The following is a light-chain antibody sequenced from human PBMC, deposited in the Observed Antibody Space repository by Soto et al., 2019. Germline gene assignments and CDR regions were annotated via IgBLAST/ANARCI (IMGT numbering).Light chain of an antibody. CDR3: SSYTSSSTLV. CDR1: SSDVGGYNY. J-gene: IGLJ1*01. CDR2: DVS. Sequence: QPALTQPASVSVSPGQSITISCTGTSSDVGGYNYVSWYQQHPGKAPKLMIYDVSNRPSGVSNRFSGSKSGNTASLTISGLQAEDEADYYCSSYTSSSTLVFGTGTKVTVL. V-gene: IGLV2-14*01.